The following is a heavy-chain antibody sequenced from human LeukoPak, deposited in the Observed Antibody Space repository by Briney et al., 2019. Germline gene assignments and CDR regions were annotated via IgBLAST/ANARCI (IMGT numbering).Heavy chain of an antibody. CDR3: ARHGLGLIPVGKGVDI. CDR1: GGSISGYY. J-gene: IGHJ3*02. Sequence: PSETLSLTCTVSGGSISGYYWSWMRQSPGKGLEWIGYIYYSGRTTYNPSLESRVTISVDRSKNQFSLKLTSVTAADTAVYYCARHGLGLIPVGKGVDIWGQGTMVSVSS. V-gene: IGHV4-59*08. CDR2: IYYSGRT. D-gene: IGHD1-26*01.